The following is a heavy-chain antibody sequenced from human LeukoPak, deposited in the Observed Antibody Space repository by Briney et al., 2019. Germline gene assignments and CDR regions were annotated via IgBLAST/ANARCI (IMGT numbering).Heavy chain of an antibody. V-gene: IGHV3-66*01. J-gene: IGHJ6*02. Sequence: PGGSLRLSCAASGFTVSSNYMTWVRQAPGKGLEWVSLIYSSGSAYYVGSVRGRFTISRDNSKNTLYLQMNSLRAEDTAVYFCARDTYYYGMDVWGQGTTVTVCS. CDR2: IYSSGSA. CDR3: ARDTYYYGMDV. CDR1: GFTVSSNY.